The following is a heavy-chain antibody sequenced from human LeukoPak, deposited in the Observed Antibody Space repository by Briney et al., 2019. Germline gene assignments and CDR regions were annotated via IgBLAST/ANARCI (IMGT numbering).Heavy chain of an antibody. CDR1: EFTFSHYT. V-gene: IGHV3-21*01. J-gene: IGHJ4*02. Sequence: GSLRLSCAASEFTFSHYTMNWVRQAPGKGLEWVSSISSRNSYIYYADSVKGRFTISRDNAEKSLYLQMNSLRAEDTAVYYCARSLGFYDSSGAYYFDYWGQGTLVTVSS. D-gene: IGHD3-22*01. CDR3: ARSLGFYDSSGAYYFDY. CDR2: ISSRNSYI.